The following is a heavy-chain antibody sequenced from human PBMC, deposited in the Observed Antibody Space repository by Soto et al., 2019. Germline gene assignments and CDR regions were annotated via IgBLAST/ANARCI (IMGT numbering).Heavy chain of an antibody. V-gene: IGHV4-28*01. CDR1: GYSISSSNL. Sequence: SETLSLTCAVSGYSISSSNLWGWIRQPPGKGLEWIGYIYYSGTTYYNPSLKSRVTMSVDTSKNQFSLKLTSVTAVDTAVYYCARREIQGPIDYRGQGTLVTVSS. D-gene: IGHD1-26*01. CDR3: ARREIQGPIDY. J-gene: IGHJ4*02. CDR2: IYYSGTT.